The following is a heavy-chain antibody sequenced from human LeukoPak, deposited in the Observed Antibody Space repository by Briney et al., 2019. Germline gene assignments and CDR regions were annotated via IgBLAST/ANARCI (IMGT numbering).Heavy chain of an antibody. Sequence: PSETLSLTCTVSAGSISSSSYYWGWIRQPPGRGLEWIGNVYYSGSTYYNPSLKSRLTISVDTPKNQFSLKLSSVTASDTALYFCARLASSWLQADYWGQGTLVTVSS. D-gene: IGHD6-13*01. CDR1: AGSISSSSYY. CDR2: VYYSGST. CDR3: ARLASSWLQADY. J-gene: IGHJ4*02. V-gene: IGHV4-39*01.